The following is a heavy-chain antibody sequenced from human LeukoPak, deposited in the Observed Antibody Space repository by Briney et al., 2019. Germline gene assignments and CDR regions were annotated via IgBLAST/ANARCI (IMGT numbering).Heavy chain of an antibody. J-gene: IGHJ4*02. V-gene: IGHV3-73*01. CDR1: GFTFSGSA. Sequence: GGSLKLSCAASGFTFSGSAMHWVRQASGKGLEWVGRIRSKANSYATAYAASVKGRFTISRDDSKNTAYLQMNSLKTEDTAVYYCTRLGDGSGSYPAYWGQGTLVTVSS. D-gene: IGHD3-10*01. CDR3: TRLGDGSGSYPAY. CDR2: IRSKANSYAT.